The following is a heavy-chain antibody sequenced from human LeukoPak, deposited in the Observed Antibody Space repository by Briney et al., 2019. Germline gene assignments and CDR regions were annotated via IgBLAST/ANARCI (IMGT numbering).Heavy chain of an antibody. CDR3: AKYGPQDSGSSHFDY. Sequence: GGSLRLSCAASGFTFSDFDMHWVRQTTGEGLQWVSSIGADGKTYYPDSVKGRFTTSRDNSKNTLFLQMNSLRAEDTAIYYCAKYGPQDSGSSHFDYWGQGALVTVSS. CDR2: IGADGKT. CDR1: GFTFSDFD. D-gene: IGHD1-26*01. V-gene: IGHV3-13*01. J-gene: IGHJ4*02.